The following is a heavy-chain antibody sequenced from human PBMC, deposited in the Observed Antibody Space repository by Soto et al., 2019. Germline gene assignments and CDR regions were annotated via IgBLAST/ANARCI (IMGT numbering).Heavy chain of an antibody. V-gene: IGHV4-30-2*01. J-gene: IGHJ4*02. CDR2: IYHSGST. D-gene: IGHD2-8*01. Sequence: SETLSLTCAVSGGSISSGGYSWSWIRQPPGKGLEWIGYIYHSGSTYYNPSLKSRVTISVDRSKNQFSLKLSSVTAADTAVYYCARGGYCTNGVCAHFDYWGQGTLVTVSS. CDR1: GGSISSGGYS. CDR3: ARGGYCTNGVCAHFDY.